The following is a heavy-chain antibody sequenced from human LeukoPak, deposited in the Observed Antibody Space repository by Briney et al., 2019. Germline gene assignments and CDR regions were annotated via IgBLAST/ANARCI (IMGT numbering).Heavy chain of an antibody. D-gene: IGHD3-3*02. V-gene: IGHV3-23*01. CDR2: ISARDGRT. J-gene: IGHJ2*01. Sequence: GGSLRLSCPASGFIFSDHAMNWVRQAPGKGLEWVSIISARDGRTYYADSVKGRFTISRDNSKNTLYLQMNSLRAEDTAVYYCARDSTGYWYFDLWGRGTLVSVSS. CDR3: ARDSTGYWYFDL. CDR1: GFIFSDHA.